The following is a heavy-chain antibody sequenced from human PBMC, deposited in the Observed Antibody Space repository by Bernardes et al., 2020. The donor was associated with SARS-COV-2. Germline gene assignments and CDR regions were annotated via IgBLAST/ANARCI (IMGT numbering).Heavy chain of an antibody. CDR3: AHRRYDYVWGSYRSEYFQH. V-gene: IGHV2-5*02. Sequence: SGNTLSKPTQTLTLTCPFSLFSLSHRGVGVGWIRQPPGKALEWLALIYWDDDKRYSPSLKSRLTITKDTSKNQVVLTMTNMDPVDTATYYCAHRRYDYVWGSYRSEYFQHWGQGTLVTVSS. D-gene: IGHD3-16*02. CDR2: IYWDDDK. CDR1: LFSLSHRGVG. J-gene: IGHJ1*01.